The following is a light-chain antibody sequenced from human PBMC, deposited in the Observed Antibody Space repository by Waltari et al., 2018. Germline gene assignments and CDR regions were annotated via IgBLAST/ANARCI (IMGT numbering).Light chain of an antibody. J-gene: IGLJ1*01. CDR2: DVS. Sequence: QSALTQPASVSGSPGQSITISCTGTSSDVGGYNYVSWYQQHPGKAPKLMIYDVSNRPSGVSNRFSGSKSGNTASLTISGLQAEDEADYYCCSYAGRGTYVFGSGTKVTVL. CDR1: SSDVGGYNY. CDR3: CSYAGRGTYV. V-gene: IGLV2-14*03.